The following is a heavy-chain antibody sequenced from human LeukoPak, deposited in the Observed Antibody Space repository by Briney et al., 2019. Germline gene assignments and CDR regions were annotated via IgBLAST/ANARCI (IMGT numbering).Heavy chain of an antibody. CDR2: ISYDGSNK. CDR3: ARDRVEMATMRGFFDY. J-gene: IGHJ4*02. CDR1: GFTFSSYA. D-gene: IGHD5-24*01. V-gene: IGHV3-30-3*01. Sequence: GGSLRLSCAASGFTFSSYAMHWVRQAPGKGLEWVAVISYDGSNKYYADSVKGRFTIPRDNSKNTLYLQMYSLRAEDTAVYYCARDRVEMATMRGFFDYWGQGTLVTVSS.